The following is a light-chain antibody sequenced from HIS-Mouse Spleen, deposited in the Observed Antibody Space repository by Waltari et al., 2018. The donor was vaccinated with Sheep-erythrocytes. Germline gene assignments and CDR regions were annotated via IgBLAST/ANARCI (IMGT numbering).Light chain of an antibody. Sequence: QSALTQPRSVSGSPGQSVTISCTGTSSDVGGYNYVSWYQQYPGKTPKLMIYDVSKLPSGVPARFSGSKSGNTASLTISGLQAEDEADYYGCSYAGSYNHVFATGTKVTVL. J-gene: IGLJ1*01. CDR2: DVS. CDR3: CSYAGSYNHV. V-gene: IGLV2-11*01. CDR1: SSDVGGYNY.